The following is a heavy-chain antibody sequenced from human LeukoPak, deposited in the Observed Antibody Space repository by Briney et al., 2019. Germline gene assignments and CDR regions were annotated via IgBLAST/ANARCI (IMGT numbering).Heavy chain of an antibody. CDR1: GFTFSSYW. Sequence: PGGSLRLSCAASGFTFSSYWMSWVRQAPGKGLEWVANIKQDGSEKYYVDSVKGRFTISRDNAKNSLYLQMNSLRAEDTAVYYCARGVGSSTRHGFFDPWGQGTLVTVSS. CDR2: IKQDGSEK. D-gene: IGHD2-2*01. J-gene: IGHJ5*02. CDR3: ARGVGSSTRHGFFDP. V-gene: IGHV3-7*04.